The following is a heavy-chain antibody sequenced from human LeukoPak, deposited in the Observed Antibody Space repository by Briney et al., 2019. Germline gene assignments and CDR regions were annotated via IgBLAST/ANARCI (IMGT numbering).Heavy chain of an antibody. J-gene: IGHJ4*02. CDR3: TRDLSTGVGAEHFDY. CDR1: GYTFTGYY. V-gene: IGHV1-2*02. D-gene: IGHD1-26*01. Sequence: ASVKVSCKASGYTFTGYYMHWVRQAPGQGLEWMGWINPNSGVTNYEQKLQRRVTMSRDTSISTAYIELSRLRSDDTAVYYCTRDLSTGVGAEHFDYWGQGTLVTVSS. CDR2: INPNSGVT.